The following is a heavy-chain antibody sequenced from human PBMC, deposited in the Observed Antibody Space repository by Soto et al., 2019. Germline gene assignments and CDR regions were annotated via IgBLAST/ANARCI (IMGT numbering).Heavy chain of an antibody. V-gene: IGHV2-5*02. CDR1: GFSLTTSGVG. CDR2: IYWDDDK. Sequence: QITLNESGPTQVKPRQTLTLTCTFSGFSLTTSGVGVGWIRQSPGKAPEWLALIYWDDDKRYSPSLKSRLTITKATSKTQVVLTMADLDPADTATYSCAHRVLRTVFGLVTTTAIYFDFWGQGTPVAVSS. J-gene: IGHJ4*02. D-gene: IGHD3-3*01. CDR3: AHRVLRTVFGLVTTTAIYFDF.